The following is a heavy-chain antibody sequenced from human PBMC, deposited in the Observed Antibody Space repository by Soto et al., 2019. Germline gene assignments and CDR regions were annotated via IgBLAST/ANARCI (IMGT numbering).Heavy chain of an antibody. CDR3: ARHGVGDILTGQPDY. D-gene: IGHD3-9*01. V-gene: IGHV5-51*01. J-gene: IGHJ4*02. CDR2: IYPGDSDT. Sequence: GESMKLSCKGSGSSLTSYWIGWVSQMPEKGLEWMGIIYPGDSDTRYSPSFQGQVTISADKSISTAYLQWSSLKASDTAMYYCARHGVGDILTGQPDYWGQGTLVTVSS. CDR1: GSSLTSYW.